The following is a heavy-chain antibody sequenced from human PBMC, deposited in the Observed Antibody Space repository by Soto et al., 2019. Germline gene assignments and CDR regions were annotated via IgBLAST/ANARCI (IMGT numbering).Heavy chain of an antibody. Sequence: ASVKVSCKASGYTFTSYAMHWVRQAPGQRLEWMGWINAGNGNTKYSQKFQGRVTITRDTSASTAYMELSSLRSEDTAVYYCASFQIEGIAARPLYYGMDVWGQGTKVTVSS. CDR1: GYTFTSYA. V-gene: IGHV1-3*01. J-gene: IGHJ6*02. CDR2: INAGNGNT. CDR3: ASFQIEGIAARPLYYGMDV. D-gene: IGHD6-6*01.